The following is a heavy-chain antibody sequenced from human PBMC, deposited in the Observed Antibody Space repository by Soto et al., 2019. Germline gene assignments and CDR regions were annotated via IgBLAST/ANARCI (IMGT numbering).Heavy chain of an antibody. CDR2: IYPADSDT. CDR3: ARKDSCVYSNCFDP. V-gene: IGHV5-51*01. J-gene: IGHJ5*02. CDR1: GYTFSRYW. Sequence: PGESLKISCKTSGYTFSRYWIAWVRQTPGRGLEWMGIIYPADSDTRYSPSFQGQVTISADKSTSTAYLHWNSLKASDSATYYCARKDSCVYSNCFDPWGQGPLVTVSS. D-gene: IGHD2-8*01.